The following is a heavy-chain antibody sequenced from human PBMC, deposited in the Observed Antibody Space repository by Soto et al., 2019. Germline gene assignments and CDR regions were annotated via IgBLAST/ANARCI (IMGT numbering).Heavy chain of an antibody. V-gene: IGHV4-30-2*01. CDR3: ARVDSSSWEIDY. J-gene: IGHJ4*02. D-gene: IGHD6-13*01. CDR2: IYHSGST. CDR1: GGSISSGGYS. Sequence: PSETLSLTCAVSGGSISSGGYSWSWIRQPPGKGLEWIGYIYHSGSTYYNPSLKSRVTISVDRSKNQFSLKLSSVTAADTAVYYCARVDSSSWEIDYWGQGTLVTVSS.